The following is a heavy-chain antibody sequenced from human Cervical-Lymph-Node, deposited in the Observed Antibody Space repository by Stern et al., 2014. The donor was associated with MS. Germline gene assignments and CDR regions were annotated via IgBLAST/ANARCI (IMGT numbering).Heavy chain of an antibody. D-gene: IGHD2-15*01. CDR2: IVVGSGNT. CDR1: GFTFSEAA. Sequence: QLVQSGPEVKRPGTSVKVSCKASGFTFSEAAMQWVRQARGQFPEWIGWIVVGSGNTNYAQRFQGRVTITTDMATSTVYMELRSLSSEDTAIYYCVRGGSADYTQYGMDVWGQGTTVAVAS. CDR3: VRGGSADYTQYGMDV. J-gene: IGHJ6*02. V-gene: IGHV1-58*02.